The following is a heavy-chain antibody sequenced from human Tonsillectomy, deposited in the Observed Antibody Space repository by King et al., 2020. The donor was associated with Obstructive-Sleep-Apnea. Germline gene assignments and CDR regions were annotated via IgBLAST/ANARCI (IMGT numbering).Heavy chain of an antibody. Sequence: VQLVESGAEVKKPGESLRISCKGSGYSFTNYWINWVRQMPGKGLEWMGRIDPSDSYTNYSPAFEGHVTISTDRSISTAYLQWSSLQASDTAIYYCARQLPPTGGGPSIPWGQGTLVTVSS. CDR1: GYSFTNYW. D-gene: IGHD1-7*01. CDR2: IDPSDSYT. V-gene: IGHV5-10-1*03. J-gene: IGHJ5*02. CDR3: ARQLPPTGGGPSIP.